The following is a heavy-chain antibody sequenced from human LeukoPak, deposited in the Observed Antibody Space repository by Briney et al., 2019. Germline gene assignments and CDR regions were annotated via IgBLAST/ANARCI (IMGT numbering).Heavy chain of an antibody. CDR2: IIPILGIA. CDR1: GGTFSSYA. CDR3: ARDVVRFRSSTSCYISNWFDP. Sequence: SVKVSCKASGGTFSSYAISWVRQAPGQGLEWMGRIIPILGIANYAQKFQGRVTITADKSTSTAYMELSSLRSEDTAVYYCARDVVRFRSSTSCYISNWFDPWGQGTLVTVSS. V-gene: IGHV1-69*04. J-gene: IGHJ5*02. D-gene: IGHD2-2*02.